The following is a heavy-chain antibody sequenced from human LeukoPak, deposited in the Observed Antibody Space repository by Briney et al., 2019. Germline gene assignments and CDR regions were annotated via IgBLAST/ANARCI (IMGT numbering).Heavy chain of an antibody. D-gene: IGHD5-24*01. Sequence: GGSLRPSWAASGFTFNSYAMHWVSQAPGKGLEWVAGIWFDGTTKFHADSVKGRFTISRDNSKNTLYLQMDSLRAEDTAVYYCAKEGYNYVIDYWGQGTLVTVSS. CDR3: AKEGYNYVIDY. V-gene: IGHV3-33*06. CDR2: IWFDGTTK. J-gene: IGHJ4*02. CDR1: GFTFNSYA.